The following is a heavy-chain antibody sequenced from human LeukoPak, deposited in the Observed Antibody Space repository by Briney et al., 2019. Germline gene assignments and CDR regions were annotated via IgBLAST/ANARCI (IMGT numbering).Heavy chain of an antibody. V-gene: IGHV3-23*01. D-gene: IGHD1-1*01. J-gene: IGHJ5*02. CDR1: GFTFSSYA. Sequence: GGSLRLSCAASGFTFSSYAVSWVRQAPGRGLERVSSISGSGGNTYYADSVKGRFTISRDNSKNTLYLQMNSLRAEDTAIYCCVKDRTGTTGAYWFDPWGQGTLVTVSS. CDR2: ISGSGGNT. CDR3: VKDRTGTTGAYWFDP.